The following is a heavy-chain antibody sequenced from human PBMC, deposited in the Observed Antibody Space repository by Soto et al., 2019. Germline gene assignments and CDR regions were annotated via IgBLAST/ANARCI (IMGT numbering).Heavy chain of an antibody. CDR2: IYSGGRT. J-gene: IGHJ4*02. CDR1: GFTVSRNY. Sequence: GGSLRLSCAASGFTVSRNYMNWVRQAPGKGREWVSVIYSGGRTYYADSVKGRFTISRDNAKNSLYLQMNSLRAEDTAVYYCARARFIAVAGYWGQGTLVTVSS. CDR3: ARARFIAVAGY. D-gene: IGHD6-19*01. V-gene: IGHV3-53*01.